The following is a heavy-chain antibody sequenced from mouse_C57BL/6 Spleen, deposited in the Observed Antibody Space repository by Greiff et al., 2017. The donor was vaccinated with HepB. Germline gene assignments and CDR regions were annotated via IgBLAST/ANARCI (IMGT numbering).Heavy chain of an antibody. V-gene: IGHV5-16*01. CDR1: GFTFSDYY. CDR3: ARDPLSYWYFDV. D-gene: IGHD3-2*02. J-gene: IGHJ1*03. CDR2: INYDGSST. Sequence: EVMLVESEGGLVQPGSSMKLSCTASGFTFSDYYMAWVRQVPEKGLEWVANINYDGSSTYYLDSLKSRFLISRDNAKNILYLQMSSLKSEDTATYYCARDPLSYWYFDVWGTGTTVTVSS.